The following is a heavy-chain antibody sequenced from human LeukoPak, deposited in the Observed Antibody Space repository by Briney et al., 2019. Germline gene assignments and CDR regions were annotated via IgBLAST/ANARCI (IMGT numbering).Heavy chain of an antibody. Sequence: PGRSLRLSCAASGFTFDDYAMHWVRQAPGKGLEWVSAISGSGGSTYYADSVKGRFTISRDNSKNTLYLQMNSLRAEDTAVYYCAKVSGNDGYWGQGTLVTVSS. CDR1: GFTFDDYA. CDR3: AKVSGNDGY. V-gene: IGHV3-23*01. J-gene: IGHJ4*02. D-gene: IGHD1-1*01. CDR2: ISGSGGST.